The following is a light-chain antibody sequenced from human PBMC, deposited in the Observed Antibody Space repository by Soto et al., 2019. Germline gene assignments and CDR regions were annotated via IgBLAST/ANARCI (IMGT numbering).Light chain of an antibody. J-gene: IGLJ1*01. CDR2: EVN. CDR1: SSDVGGYNY. V-gene: IGLV2-8*01. CDR3: SSYAGSSNV. Sequence: QSALTQPPSASGSPGQSVAISCTGTSSDVGGYNYVSWYQQHPGKAPKLMIYEVNTRPSGVPYRFSGSKTGNTASLTVSGLQAEDEADYYCSSYAGSSNVFGTGTQLTVL.